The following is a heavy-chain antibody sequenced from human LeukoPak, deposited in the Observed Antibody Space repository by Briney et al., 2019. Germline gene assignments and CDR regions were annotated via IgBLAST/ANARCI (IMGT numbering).Heavy chain of an antibody. CDR3: ARVSHDYGPYDY. V-gene: IGHV1-24*01. CDR1: GYRLTELY. D-gene: IGHD4-17*01. J-gene: IGHJ4*02. Sequence: ASVKVSCKVSGYRLTELYIYWVRQAPGEGPEWMGGFDPEDDRGIYAQKFQGRVTMTEDTSTNTAYMELSSLRSEDTAVYYCARVSHDYGPYDYWGQGTLVTVSS. CDR2: FDPEDDRG.